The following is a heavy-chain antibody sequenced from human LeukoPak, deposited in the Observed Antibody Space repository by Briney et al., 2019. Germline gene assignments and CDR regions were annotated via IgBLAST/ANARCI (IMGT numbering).Heavy chain of an antibody. Sequence: GGSLRLSCAASGFTFNSYAMSWVRQAPGKGLEWVANIKQDGSEKYYVDSVKGRFTISRDNAKNSLYLQMNSLRAEDTAVYYCARDKEGVYSGSSNDAFDIWGQGTMVTVSS. J-gene: IGHJ3*02. D-gene: IGHD1-26*01. CDR3: ARDKEGVYSGSSNDAFDI. CDR1: GFTFNSYA. CDR2: IKQDGSEK. V-gene: IGHV3-7*01.